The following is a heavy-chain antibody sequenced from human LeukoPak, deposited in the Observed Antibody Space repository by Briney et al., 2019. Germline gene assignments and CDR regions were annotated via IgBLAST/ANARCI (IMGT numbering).Heavy chain of an antibody. J-gene: IGHJ5*02. D-gene: IGHD6-19*01. CDR1: GYTFTDYY. CDR2: INPNSGST. V-gene: IGHV1-2*02. Sequence: GSVKVSCKTSGYTFTDYYIHWVRQAPGQGLEGIGWINPNSGSTNYAQNFQGRVTVTGDTSINTAYMEVSRLRSDDTAVYYCARSSAWSHNWFDPWGQGTLVTVSS. CDR3: ARSSAWSHNWFDP.